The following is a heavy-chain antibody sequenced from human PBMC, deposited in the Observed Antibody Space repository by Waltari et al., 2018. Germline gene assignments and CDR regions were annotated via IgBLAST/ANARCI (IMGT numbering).Heavy chain of an antibody. V-gene: IGHV3-15*01. CDR1: GFTFSNAW. J-gene: IGHJ5*02. CDR3: ARTNFVVVPAAIQTNWFDP. D-gene: IGHD2-2*01. Sequence: EVQLVESGGGLVKPGGSLRLSCAASGFTFSNAWMSWVRQAPGKGLEWVGRIKSKTDGGTTDDAAPVKGSFPISRDDSKNTLYLQMNSLKTEDTAVYYCARTNFVVVPAAIQTNWFDPWGQGTLVTVSS. CDR2: IKSKTDGGTT.